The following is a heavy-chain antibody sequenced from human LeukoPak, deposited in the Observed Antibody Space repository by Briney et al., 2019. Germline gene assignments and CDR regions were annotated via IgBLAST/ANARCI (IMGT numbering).Heavy chain of an antibody. D-gene: IGHD6-6*01. CDR1: GFTFDNYG. V-gene: IGHV3-21*01. CDR3: ARSSAFDY. CDR2: ISSSSSYI. Sequence: GGSLRLSCEGSGFTFDNYGMNWVRQAPGKGLEWVSSISSSSSYIYYADSVKGRFTISRDNAKNSLYLQMNSLRAEDTAVYYCARSSAFDYWGQGTLVTVSS. J-gene: IGHJ4*02.